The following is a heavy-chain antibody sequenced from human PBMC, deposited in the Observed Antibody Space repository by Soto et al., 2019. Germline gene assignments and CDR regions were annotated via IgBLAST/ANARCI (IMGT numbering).Heavy chain of an antibody. D-gene: IGHD2-21*02. V-gene: IGHV1-3*05. J-gene: IGHJ4*02. CDR1: GYTFTSYA. Sequence: QVQLVQSGAEEKKPGASVKVSCKASGYTFTSYAMHWVHQAPGQRLEWMGWINAGNGNTKYSQKFQGRVTITRDTSASTAYMELSSLRSEDTAVYDCASSIVVVTALDYLGQGTLVTVSS. CDR2: INAGNGNT. CDR3: ASSIVVVTALDY.